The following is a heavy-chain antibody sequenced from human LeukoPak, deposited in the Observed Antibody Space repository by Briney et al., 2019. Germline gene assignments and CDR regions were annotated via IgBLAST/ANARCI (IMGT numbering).Heavy chain of an antibody. CDR3: ARDANYYYMDV. Sequence: GGSLRLSCAASGFTFSSYSMNWVRQAPGKVLEWVSYISSSSSTIYYADSVKGRFTISRDNAKNSLYLQMNSLRAEDTAVYYCARDANYYYMDVWGKGTTVTVSS. D-gene: IGHD2-15*01. V-gene: IGHV3-48*01. CDR1: GFTFSSYS. CDR2: ISSSSSTI. J-gene: IGHJ6*03.